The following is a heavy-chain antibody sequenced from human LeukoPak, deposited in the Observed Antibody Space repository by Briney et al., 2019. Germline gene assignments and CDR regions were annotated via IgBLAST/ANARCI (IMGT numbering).Heavy chain of an antibody. J-gene: IGHJ4*02. CDR2: IWSDGTEK. D-gene: IGHD4-11*01. V-gene: IGHV3-33*06. CDR1: GFTYSHYG. CDR3: AKDAQRGFDYSNSLEY. Sequence: GGSLRLSCAASGFTYSHYGMHWVRQAPGKGLEWVAVIWSDGTEKYYGDAVKGRFTISRDNSRNTLYLQMNSLRGEDTAVYYCAKDAQRGFDYSNSLEYWGQGTLVTFSS.